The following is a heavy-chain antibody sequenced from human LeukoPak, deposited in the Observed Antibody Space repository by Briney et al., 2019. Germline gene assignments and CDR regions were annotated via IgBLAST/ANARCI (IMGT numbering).Heavy chain of an antibody. J-gene: IGHJ4*02. CDR1: GFTFSSYW. D-gene: IGHD2-21*01. CDR3: ARVSIVKVPEYFDC. V-gene: IGHV3-7*01. Sequence: PGGSLRLSCAASGFTFSSYWMSWVRQAPGKGLEWVANIKQDGSEKYYVDSVKGRFTISRDNSKNTLYLQMNSLRGEDSAVYYCARVSIVKVPEYFDCWGQGTLVTVSS. CDR2: IKQDGSEK.